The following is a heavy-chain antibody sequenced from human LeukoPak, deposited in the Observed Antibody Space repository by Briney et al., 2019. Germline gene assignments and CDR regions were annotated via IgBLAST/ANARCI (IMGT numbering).Heavy chain of an antibody. V-gene: IGHV3-23*01. J-gene: IGHJ4*02. CDR2: ISGSGGST. D-gene: IGHD1-26*01. CDR1: GFTFSSYG. Sequence: QAGGSLRLTCAASGFTFSSYGMSWVRQAPGKGLEWVSAISGSGGSTYYADSVKGRFTISRDNAKNSLYLQMNSLRPEDTAVYYCARENSGSYYQFDCWGQGTLVTVSS. CDR3: ARENSGSYYQFDC.